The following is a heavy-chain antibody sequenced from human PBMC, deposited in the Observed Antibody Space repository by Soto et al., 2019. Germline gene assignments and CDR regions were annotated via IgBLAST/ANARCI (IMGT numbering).Heavy chain of an antibody. V-gene: IGHV3-23*01. CDR1: GFSCSIYA. CDR3: ADGGEWAFNFEY. CDR2: ISASGENT. Sequence: EVQLLESGGNLVQPGGSLRLSCAASGFSCSIYAMSWVRQAPGKGLEWVCGISASGENTYYADSVKGRFTISRDNSKNTLYLQMNNLRVEDKAVNYCADGGEWAFNFEYWGQGTLVTVFS. D-gene: IGHD3-10*01. J-gene: IGHJ4*02.